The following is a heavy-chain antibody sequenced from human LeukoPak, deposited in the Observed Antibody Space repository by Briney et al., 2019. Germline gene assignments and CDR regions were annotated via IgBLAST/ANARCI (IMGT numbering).Heavy chain of an antibody. D-gene: IGHD2-15*01. CDR2: INPNSGGT. CDR1: GYTFTGYY. J-gene: IGHJ6*02. Sequence: ASVKVSCKASGYTFTGYYMHWVRQAPGQGLEWMGWINPNSGGTNYAQKFQGRVTMTRDTSISTAYMELSRLRSDDTAVYYCARERIIVVEDGMDVWGQGTTVTVSS. V-gene: IGHV1-2*02. CDR3: ARERIIVVEDGMDV.